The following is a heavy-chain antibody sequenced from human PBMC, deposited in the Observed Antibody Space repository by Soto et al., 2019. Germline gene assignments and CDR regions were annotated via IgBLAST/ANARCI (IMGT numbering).Heavy chain of an antibody. D-gene: IGHD2-15*01. Sequence: GGSLRLSCAASGFTVSSYAMSWVRQAPGKGLEWVSAISGSGGSTYYADSVKGRFTISRDNSKNTLYLQMNSLRAEDTAVYYCTVAATQYNWFDPWGQGTLVTVSS. J-gene: IGHJ5*02. CDR1: GFTVSSYA. CDR3: TVAATQYNWFDP. V-gene: IGHV3-23*01. CDR2: ISGSGGST.